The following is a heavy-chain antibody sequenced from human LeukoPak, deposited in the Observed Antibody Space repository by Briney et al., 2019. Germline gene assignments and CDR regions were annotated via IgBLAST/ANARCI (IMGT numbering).Heavy chain of an antibody. CDR1: GYTFTNYG. D-gene: IGHD1-26*01. Sequence: ASVRVSCKASGYTFTNYGISWVRQAPGQGLEWMGYIIAYNGNTNYAQNFQGRVTMTTDTSTSTAYMELRSLRSDDTAVYYCARDLVRGRRKWENNGMDVWGQGTRVTVSS. CDR3: ARDLVRGRRKWENNGMDV. CDR2: IIAYNGNT. V-gene: IGHV1-18*01. J-gene: IGHJ6*02.